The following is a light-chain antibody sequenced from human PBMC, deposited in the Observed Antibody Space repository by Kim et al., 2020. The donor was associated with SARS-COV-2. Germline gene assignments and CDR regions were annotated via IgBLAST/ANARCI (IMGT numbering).Light chain of an antibody. CDR1: QGISSY. V-gene: IGKV1-17*03. CDR3: LQHDSYPLT. CDR2: AAS. J-gene: IGKJ4*01. Sequence: IQMTPSPSVMSASVGDRVTLTCRASQGISSYLAWFQQKPGQVPKRLIYAASTLQSGVPSRFSGSGSGTEFTLTISSLQPEDFATYYCLQHDSYPLTFGGGTKVEIK.